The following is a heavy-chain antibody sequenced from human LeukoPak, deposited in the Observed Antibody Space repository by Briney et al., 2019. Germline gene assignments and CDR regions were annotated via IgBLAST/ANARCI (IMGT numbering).Heavy chain of an antibody. CDR1: GGTLSSYA. D-gene: IGHD2-15*01. Sequence: ASVKVSCKASGGTLSSYAISWVRQAPGQGLEWMGGIIPIFGTANYAQKFQGRVTITADESTSTAYMELSSLRSEDTAVYYCARIGSHPGAFDIWGQGTMVTVSS. CDR2: IIPIFGTA. CDR3: ARIGSHPGAFDI. J-gene: IGHJ3*02. V-gene: IGHV1-69*13.